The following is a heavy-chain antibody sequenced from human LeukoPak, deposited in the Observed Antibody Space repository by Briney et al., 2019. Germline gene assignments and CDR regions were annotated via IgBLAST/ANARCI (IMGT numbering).Heavy chain of an antibody. CDR1: GFTFSSYA. J-gene: IGHJ5*02. V-gene: IGHV3-30*04. D-gene: IGHD6-13*01. CDR3: ARESSSWFSSWFDP. CDR2: ISYDGSSK. Sequence: PGGSLRLSCAASGFTFSSYAMHWVRQAPGKGLEWVAVISYDGSSKYYADSVKGRFTISRDNSKNTLYLQMNSLRAEDTAVYYCARESSSWFSSWFDPWGQGTLVTVSS.